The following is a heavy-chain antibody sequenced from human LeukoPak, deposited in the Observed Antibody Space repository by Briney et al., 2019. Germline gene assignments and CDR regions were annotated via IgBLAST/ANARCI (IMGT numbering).Heavy chain of an antibody. CDR3: ARGLSGWYYYYYMDV. Sequence: ASVKVSFKASGYTFTSYNINWVRQATGQGLEWMGWMNPNSGNTGYAQKFQGRVTITRNTSISTAYMELSSLRSEDTAVYYCARGLSGWYYYYYMDVWGKGTTVTVSS. CDR2: MNPNSGNT. J-gene: IGHJ6*03. CDR1: GYTFTSYN. D-gene: IGHD6-19*01. V-gene: IGHV1-8*03.